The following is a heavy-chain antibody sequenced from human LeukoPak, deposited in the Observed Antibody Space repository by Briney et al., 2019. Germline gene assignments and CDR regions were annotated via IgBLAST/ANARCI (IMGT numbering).Heavy chain of an antibody. J-gene: IGHJ5*02. V-gene: IGHV1-69*01. CDR3: ASMEGGYSGYDSPNWFDP. CDR1: GGTFSSYA. D-gene: IGHD5-12*01. CDR2: IIPIFGTA. Sequence: SVKVSCKASGGTFSSYAISWVRQAPGQGLEWMGGIIPIFGTANYAQKFQGRVTITADESTSTAYMELSSLRSDDTAVYYCASMEGGYSGYDSPNWFDPWGQGTLVTVSS.